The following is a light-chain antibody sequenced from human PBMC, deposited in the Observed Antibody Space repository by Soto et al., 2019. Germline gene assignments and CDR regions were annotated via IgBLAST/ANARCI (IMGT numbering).Light chain of an antibody. CDR2: GAS. J-gene: IGKJ1*01. Sequence: EIVLTQSPGTLSLSPGERATLSCRASQSVASGNLAWYQQKSGQAPRLLIYGASSRAIHTPDRFSGSGSGTDFTLTISGLEPEDFAVYYCQHFGNSLWTFGQGTKVEI. V-gene: IGKV3-20*01. CDR3: QHFGNSLWT. CDR1: QSVASGN.